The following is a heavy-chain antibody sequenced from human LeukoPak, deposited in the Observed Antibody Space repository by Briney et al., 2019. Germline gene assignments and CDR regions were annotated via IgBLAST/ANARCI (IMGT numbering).Heavy chain of an antibody. CDR2: IYYSGST. J-gene: IGHJ4*02. V-gene: IGHV4-30-4*08. CDR1: GGSISSGDYY. Sequence: SETLSLTCTVSGGSISSGDYYWSWICQPPGKGLEWIGYIYYSGSTYYNPSLKSRVTISVDTSRNQFSLKLSSVTAADTAVYYCARDRSGYDLYYWGQGTLVTVSS. CDR3: ARDRSGYDLYY. D-gene: IGHD5-12*01.